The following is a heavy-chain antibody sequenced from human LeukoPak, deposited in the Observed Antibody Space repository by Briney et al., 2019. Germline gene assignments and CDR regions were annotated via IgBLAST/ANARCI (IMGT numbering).Heavy chain of an antibody. D-gene: IGHD6-19*01. CDR3: SRHGNSSGWYGYFQH. J-gene: IGHJ1*01. Sequence: SETLSLTCTVSGGSISSYYWSWIRQPPGKGLEWIGYIYYSGSSKYNPSLKSRVTISVDTSKNQFSLKLSSVTAADTAVYYCSRHGNSSGWYGYFQHWGQGTLVTVSS. CDR2: IYYSGSS. V-gene: IGHV4-59*08. CDR1: GGSISSYY.